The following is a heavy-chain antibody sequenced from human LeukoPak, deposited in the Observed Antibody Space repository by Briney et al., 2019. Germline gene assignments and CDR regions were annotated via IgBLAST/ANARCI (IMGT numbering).Heavy chain of an antibody. CDR2: IYYSGST. CDR1: GGSISSSSYY. D-gene: IGHD3-22*01. J-gene: IGHJ4*02. Sequence: SETLSLTCTVSGGSISSSSYYWGWIRQPPGKGLEWIGSIYYSGSTYYNPSLKSRVTISVDTSKNQFSLKLSSVTAADTAVYYCARDGALSGGYYQESIPIDYWGQGTLVTVSS. CDR3: ARDGALSGGYYQESIPIDY. V-gene: IGHV4-39*07.